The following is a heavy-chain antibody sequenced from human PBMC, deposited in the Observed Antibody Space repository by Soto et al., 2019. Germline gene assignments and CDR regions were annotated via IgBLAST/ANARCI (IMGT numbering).Heavy chain of an antibody. V-gene: IGHV3-66*01. CDR2: IHSGSSV. D-gene: IGHD3-9*01. CDR3: ATSLLTFTGYYMNFYMVV. Sequence: EVQLLESGGGLVQPGGSLRLACAASGYTVSSHYMTWVRQAPGKGLEWVSVIHSGSSVYYADSVKGRFTISRDNSKNTLDVQMNSLRAEDTVVYYCATSLLTFTGYYMNFYMVVWGKGTRVTVSS. CDR1: GYTVSSHY. J-gene: IGHJ6*03.